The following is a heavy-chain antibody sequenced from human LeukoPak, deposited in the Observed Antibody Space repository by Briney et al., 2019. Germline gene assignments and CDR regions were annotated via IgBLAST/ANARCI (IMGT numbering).Heavy chain of an antibody. CDR3: ARTTYYYDSSGYYTGSHYFDY. V-gene: IGHV4-39*07. J-gene: IGHJ4*02. Sequence: SETLSLTCTVSGGSISSSSYYWGWIRQPPGKGLEWIGSIYYSGSTYYNPSLKSRFTISVDTSKNQFSLKLSSVTAADTAVYYCARTTYYYDSSGYYTGSHYFDYWGQGTLVTVSS. CDR1: GGSISSSSYY. CDR2: IYYSGST. D-gene: IGHD3-22*01.